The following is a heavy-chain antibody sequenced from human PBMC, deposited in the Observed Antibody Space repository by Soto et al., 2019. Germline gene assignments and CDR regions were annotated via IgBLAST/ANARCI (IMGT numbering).Heavy chain of an antibody. CDR2: ISGSGGST. CDR3: AKKGIRITMIVVAPFDY. CDR1: GFTFSSYA. V-gene: IGHV3-23*01. Sequence: SLRLSCAASGFTFSSYAMSWVRQAPGKGLEWVSAISGSGGSTYYADSVKGRFTISRDNSKNTLYLQMNSLRAEDTAVYYCAKKGIRITMIVVAPFDYWGQGTLVTVSS. D-gene: IGHD3-22*01. J-gene: IGHJ4*02.